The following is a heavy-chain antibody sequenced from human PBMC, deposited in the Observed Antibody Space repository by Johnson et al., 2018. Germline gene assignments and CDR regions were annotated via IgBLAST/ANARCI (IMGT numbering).Heavy chain of an antibody. CDR1: GFTFSDYY. Sequence: VQLVESGGGLVKPGGSLRLSCAASGFTFSDYYMSWIRQAPGKGLVWVSRINSDGSSTSYADSVKGRFTISRDNAKNSLYLQMNSLRAEDTALYYCAKPPVGWLGEGAEYFQHWGQGTLVTVSS. J-gene: IGHJ1*01. D-gene: IGHD3-3*01. CDR3: AKPPVGWLGEGAEYFQH. V-gene: IGHV3-74*02. CDR2: INSDGSST.